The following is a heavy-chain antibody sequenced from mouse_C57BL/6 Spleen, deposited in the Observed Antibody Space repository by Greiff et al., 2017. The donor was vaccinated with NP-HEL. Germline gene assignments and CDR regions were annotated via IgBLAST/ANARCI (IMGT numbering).Heavy chain of an antibody. CDR2: IDPEDGDT. D-gene: IGHD2-4*01. CDR1: GFNITDYY. CDR3: TTKGYDYGDFDY. J-gene: IGHJ2*01. V-gene: IGHV14-1*01. Sequence: VQLQQSGAELVRPGASVKLSCTASGFNITDYYMHWVKQRPEQGLEWIGRIDPEDGDTEYAPKFQGKATMTADTSSNTAYLQLSSLTSEDTAVYYCTTKGYDYGDFDYWGQGTTLTVSS.